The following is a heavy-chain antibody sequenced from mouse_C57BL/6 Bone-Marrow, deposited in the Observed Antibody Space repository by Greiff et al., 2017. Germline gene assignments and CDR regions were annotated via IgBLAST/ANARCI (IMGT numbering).Heavy chain of an antibody. V-gene: IGHV1-55*01. CDR2: IYPGSGST. CDR1: GYTFTSYW. D-gene: IGHD4-1*01. CDR3: ARSGYYFDY. Sequence: QVQLQQPGAELVQPGASVKMSCKASGYTFTSYWITWVKQRPGQGLEWIGDIYPGSGSTNYTEKFKSKATLTVDTSTSTAYMQLSSLTSEDSAVYYCARSGYYFDYWGQGTTLTVSS. J-gene: IGHJ2*01.